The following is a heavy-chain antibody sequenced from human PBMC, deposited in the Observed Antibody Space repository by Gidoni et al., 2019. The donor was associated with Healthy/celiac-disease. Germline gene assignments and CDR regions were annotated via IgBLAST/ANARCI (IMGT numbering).Heavy chain of an antibody. J-gene: IGHJ4*02. V-gene: IGHV4-38-2*02. D-gene: IGHD3-10*01. Sequence: QVQLQESGPGLVKPSEPLSLTCTVSGYSISSGYYWGWIRQPPGKGLEWIGSIYHSGSTYYNPSLKSRVTISVDTSKNQFSLKLSSVTAADTAVYYCARDDPITMVRGVIMGFDYWGQGTLVTVSS. CDR1: GYSISSGYY. CDR2: IYHSGST. CDR3: ARDDPITMVRGVIMGFDY.